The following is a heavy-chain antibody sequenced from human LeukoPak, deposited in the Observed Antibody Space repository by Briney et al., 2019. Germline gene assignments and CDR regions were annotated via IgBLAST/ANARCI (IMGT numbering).Heavy chain of an antibody. CDR1: GYTFTSYY. J-gene: IGHJ4*02. Sequence: GAPVKVSCKASGYTFTSYYIHWVRQAPGQGLEWMGIINPNDDSTSYSHKFQGRVSMTRDMSTNTAYMELSSLTSEDTAVYYCARVGDFGDYGGTDWGQGTLVTVSS. CDR3: ARVGDFGDYGGTD. CDR2: INPNDDST. D-gene: IGHD4-17*01. V-gene: IGHV1-46*01.